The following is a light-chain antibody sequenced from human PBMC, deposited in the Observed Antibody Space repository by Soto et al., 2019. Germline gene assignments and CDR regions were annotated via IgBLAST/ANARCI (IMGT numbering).Light chain of an antibody. V-gene: IGLV2-14*03. CDR3: SSYIPRITDWA. Sequence: ALTQPASVSGSPGQSITISCTGTSSVVGGYNLVSWYQQHPGEAPKLMIYEVTNRPSGVSNRFSGSKSGNTASLTISGLQAEDEADYYCSSYIPRITDWAFGGGTKLTVL. CDR2: EVT. CDR1: SSVVGGYNL. J-gene: IGLJ3*02.